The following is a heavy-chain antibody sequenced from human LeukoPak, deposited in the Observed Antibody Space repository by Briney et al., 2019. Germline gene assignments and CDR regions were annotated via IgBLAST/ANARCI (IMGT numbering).Heavy chain of an antibody. CDR2: IYYSGST. CDR3: ATPYADILTGYYSRTNDAFDI. J-gene: IGHJ3*02. V-gene: IGHV4-39*07. D-gene: IGHD3-9*01. CDR1: GGSISSSSYY. Sequence: SETLSLTCTVSGGSISSSSYYWGWIRQPPGKGLEWIGSIYYSGSTYYNPSLKSRVTISVDTSKNQFSLKLSSVTAADTAVYYCATPYADILTGYYSRTNDAFDIWGQGTMVTVSS.